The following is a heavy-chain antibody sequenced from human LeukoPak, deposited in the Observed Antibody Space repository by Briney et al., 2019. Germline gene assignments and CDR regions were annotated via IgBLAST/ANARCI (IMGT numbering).Heavy chain of an antibody. CDR1: GGTFSSYA. V-gene: IGHV1-69*05. CDR2: IIPIFGTA. Sequence: SVKVSCKASGGTFSSYAISWVRQAPGHGLEWMGGIIPIFGTANYAQKFQGRVTITTDESTSTAYMELSSLRSEDTAVYYCARVGGYDILTGYYQRSYYFDYWGQGTLVTVSS. CDR3: ARVGGYDILTGYYQRSYYFDY. J-gene: IGHJ4*02. D-gene: IGHD3-9*01.